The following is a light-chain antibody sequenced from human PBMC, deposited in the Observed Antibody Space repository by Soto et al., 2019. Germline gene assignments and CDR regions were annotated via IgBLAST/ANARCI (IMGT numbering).Light chain of an antibody. J-gene: IGKJ5*01. CDR1: QGISNS. V-gene: IGKV1-27*01. CDR2: DAS. Sequence: IPLTVSPCYLSTSVGDRVPITCAASQGISNSLVLNQQNPGKALNLLIYDASTLQSGVPSRFSGSGSGTDFTLTISSLQPEDVATYYCQKYQGAPPFGQGKRLEIK. CDR3: QKYQGAPP.